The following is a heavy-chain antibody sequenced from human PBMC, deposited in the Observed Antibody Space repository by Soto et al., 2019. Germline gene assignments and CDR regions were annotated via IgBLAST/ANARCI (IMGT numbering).Heavy chain of an antibody. CDR3: PRDVYSHVFDY. Sequence: QVQLVQSGAEVKKPGASVKVSCKASGYTFTSYYMHWVRQAPGQGLEWMGIINPSGGSTSYAQKFQGRFTMTRDTSTSTVYMSLSSLRAEYTVVYSCPRDVYSHVFDYWGQGTLGTVSS. V-gene: IGHV1-46*01. CDR2: INPSGGST. J-gene: IGHJ4*02. D-gene: IGHD5-18*01. CDR1: GYTFTSYY.